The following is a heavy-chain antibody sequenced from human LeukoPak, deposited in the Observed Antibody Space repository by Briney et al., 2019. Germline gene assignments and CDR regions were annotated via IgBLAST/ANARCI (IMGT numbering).Heavy chain of an antibody. D-gene: IGHD1-14*01. CDR2: VYSRGSP. J-gene: IGHJ3*02. CDR1: GDSINNGSYY. V-gene: IGHV4-61*02. Sequence: SETLSLACTVSGDSINNGSYYWTWIRQPAGKSLEWIGRVYSRGSPNYNSSLKSRVSISIDKSRNQVSLKMNSMTAADTAVYYCARGRNLRVYFDIWGQGTIVTVSS. CDR3: ARGRNLRVYFDI.